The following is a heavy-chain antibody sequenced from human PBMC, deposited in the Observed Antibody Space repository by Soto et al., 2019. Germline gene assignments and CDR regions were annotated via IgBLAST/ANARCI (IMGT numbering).Heavy chain of an antibody. CDR2: IYYSGST. Sequence: SETLSVTCTLSGSPIPSGSHYWASNRQPPGKGLVWICSIYYSGSTYYNPSLKSRVTISVDTSKNQFSLKLSSVTAADTAVYYCARHMTYGSGGSCYSVYYYGMDVWGQGTTVT. CDR1: GSPIPSGSHY. CDR3: ARHMTYGSGGSCYSVYYYGMDV. J-gene: IGHJ6*02. V-gene: IGHV4-39*01. D-gene: IGHD2-15*01.